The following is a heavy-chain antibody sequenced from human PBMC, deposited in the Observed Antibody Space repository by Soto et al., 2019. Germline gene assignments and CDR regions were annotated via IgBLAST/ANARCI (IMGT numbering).Heavy chain of an antibody. CDR1: GFTFSSYA. Sequence: GGSLRLSCAASGFTFSSYAMHWVRQAPGKGLEWVAVISYDGSNKYYADSVKGRFTISRDNSKNTRYLQMNSLRAEDTAVYYCARDIQPYTAMVSPGRYGMDVWGQGTTVTVSS. V-gene: IGHV3-30-3*01. CDR3: ARDIQPYTAMVSPGRYGMDV. CDR2: ISYDGSNK. J-gene: IGHJ6*02. D-gene: IGHD5-18*01.